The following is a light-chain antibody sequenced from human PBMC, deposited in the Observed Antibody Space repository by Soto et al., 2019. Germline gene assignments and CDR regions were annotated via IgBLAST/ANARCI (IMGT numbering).Light chain of an antibody. J-gene: IGKJ1*01. Sequence: EIVLTQSPGTLSLSPGERATLSCRASQIVSTTYLAWYQQKPGQAPRLLIYGSSSRAPGIPDRFSGSGSGTDFTLTISRLEPEDFATYSCQQSYSTTWTFGQGTKVEIQ. CDR1: QIVSTTY. V-gene: IGKV3-20*01. CDR2: GSS. CDR3: QQSYSTTWT.